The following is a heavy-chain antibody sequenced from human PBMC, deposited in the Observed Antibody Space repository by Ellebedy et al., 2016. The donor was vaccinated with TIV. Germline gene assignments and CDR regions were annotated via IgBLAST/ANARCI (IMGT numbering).Heavy chain of an antibody. V-gene: IGHV1-8*01. CDR3: VRGGYYYGSASYYPFDY. Sequence: ASVKVSXXASGYAFHSYDINWVRQATGQGLEWMGWMNPNSGNTGYAQKFQGRVTVTRNTSISTAYMELSSLRSEDTVVYYCVRGGYYYGSASYYPFDYWGPGTLVTVSS. D-gene: IGHD3-10*01. J-gene: IGHJ4*02. CDR1: GYAFHSYD. CDR2: MNPNSGNT.